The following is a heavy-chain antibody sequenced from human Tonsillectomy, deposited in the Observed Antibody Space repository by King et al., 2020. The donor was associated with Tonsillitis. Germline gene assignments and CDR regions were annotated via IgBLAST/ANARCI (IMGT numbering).Heavy chain of an antibody. CDR1: GYTFTGYY. J-gene: IGHJ4*02. CDR2: INPNSGGT. V-gene: IGHV1-2*02. Sequence: QLVQSGAEVKKPGASVKVSCKASGYTFTGYYMHWVRQAPGQGLECMGWINPNSGGTNYAKKFQGRVTMTRDTSISTAYMELSRLRSDDTAVYYCARTGGRSALRWNLDYWGQGTLVTVSS. D-gene: IGHD1-1*01. CDR3: ARTGGRSALRWNLDY.